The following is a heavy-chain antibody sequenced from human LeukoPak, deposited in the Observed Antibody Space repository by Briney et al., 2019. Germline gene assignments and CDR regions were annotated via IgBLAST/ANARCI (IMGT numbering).Heavy chain of an antibody. CDR3: AKGTTNRDY. J-gene: IGHJ4*02. Sequence: GGSLRLSCAASGFTFSSYATSWVRQAPGKGLEWVSAISGGGGSTYYADSVKGRFTISRENSKNTLYLQMNSLRAEDTAVYYWAKGTTNRDYWGQGTLVTVSS. CDR1: GFTFSSYA. D-gene: IGHD1-1*01. V-gene: IGHV3-23*01. CDR2: ISGGGGST.